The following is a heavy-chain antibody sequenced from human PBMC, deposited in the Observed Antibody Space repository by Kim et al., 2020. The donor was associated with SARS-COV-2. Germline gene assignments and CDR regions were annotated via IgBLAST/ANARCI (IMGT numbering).Heavy chain of an antibody. Sequence: ADSVKGRFTIARDNSKTTLSLQMNSLRAEDTAVYYCAEHPRRTAVTTIDYWGQGTLVTVSS. CDR3: AEHPRRTAVTTIDY. J-gene: IGHJ4*02. D-gene: IGHD4-17*01. V-gene: IGHV3-23*01.